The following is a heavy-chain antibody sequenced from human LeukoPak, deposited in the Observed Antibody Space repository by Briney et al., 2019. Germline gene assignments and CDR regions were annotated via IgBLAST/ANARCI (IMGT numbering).Heavy chain of an antibody. CDR2: TRNKANSYTT. D-gene: IGHD2-21*02. CDR3: AREIRMGDGFDY. J-gene: IGHJ4*02. Sequence: QPGGSLRLSCAASGFTFSSYEMSWVRQAPGKGLEWVGRTRNKANSYTTEYAASVKGRFTISRDDSKNSLYLQMNSLKTEDTAVYYCAREIRMGDGFDYWGQGTLVTVSS. CDR1: GFTFSSYE. V-gene: IGHV3-72*01.